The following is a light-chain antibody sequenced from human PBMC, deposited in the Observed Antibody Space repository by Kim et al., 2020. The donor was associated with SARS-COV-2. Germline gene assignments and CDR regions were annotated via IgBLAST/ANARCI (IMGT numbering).Light chain of an antibody. J-gene: IGLJ3*02. CDR3: QAWDSSTPNWV. Sequence: SYELTQPPSVSVSPGQTASITCSGDKLGDKYACWYQQKPGQSPVLVIYQDSKRPSGIPERFSGSNSGNTATLTISGTQAMDEADYYCQAWDSSTPNWVFG. CDR2: QDS. CDR1: KLGDKY. V-gene: IGLV3-1*01.